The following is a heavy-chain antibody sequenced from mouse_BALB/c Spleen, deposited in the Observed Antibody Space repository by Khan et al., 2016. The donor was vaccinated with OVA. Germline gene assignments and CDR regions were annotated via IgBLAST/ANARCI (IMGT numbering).Heavy chain of an antibody. V-gene: IGHV2-9*02. CDR2: IWAGGRT. D-gene: IGHD2-1*01. J-gene: IGHJ1*01. CDR3: ARFFGNYGWYFDV. Sequence: VELVESGPAMVAPSQSLSITCTVSGFSLTNYGVHWVRQPPGKGLEWLGLIWAGGRTNYNSALMSRLSINKDNSKSQVFLKMNSLQADDTAIYYCARFFGNYGWYFDVWGAGTTVTVSS. CDR1: GFSLTNYG.